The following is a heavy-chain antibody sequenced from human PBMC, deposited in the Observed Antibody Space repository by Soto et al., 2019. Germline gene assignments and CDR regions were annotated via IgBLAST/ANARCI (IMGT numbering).Heavy chain of an antibody. J-gene: IGHJ1*01. CDR2: IHYSGST. V-gene: IGHV4-61*01. D-gene: IGHD3-10*01. Sequence: SETLSLTCTVPGGSVNIGTYYWSWIRQPPGKGMEWIGFIHYSGSTNYNPSLKSRVTISVDTSKNQFSLKMTSVNAADTAVYYCAKEGLLVRGVISRYFQHWGQGALVTVSS. CDR3: AKEGLLVRGVISRYFQH. CDR1: GGSVNIGTYY.